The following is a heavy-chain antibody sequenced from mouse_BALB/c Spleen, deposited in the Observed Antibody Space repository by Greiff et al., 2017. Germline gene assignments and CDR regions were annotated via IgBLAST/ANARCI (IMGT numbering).Heavy chain of an antibody. J-gene: IGHJ2*01. D-gene: IGHD2-1*01. V-gene: IGHV14-3*02. CDR2: IDPANGNT. CDR3: ARGNYYGNPFDY. Sequence: VQLQQSGAELVKPGASVKLSCTASGFNIKDTYMHWVKQRPEQGLEWIGRIDPANGNTKYDPKFQGKATITADTSSNTAYLQLSSLTSEDTAVYYCARGNYYGNPFDYWGQGTTLTVSS. CDR1: GFNIKDTY.